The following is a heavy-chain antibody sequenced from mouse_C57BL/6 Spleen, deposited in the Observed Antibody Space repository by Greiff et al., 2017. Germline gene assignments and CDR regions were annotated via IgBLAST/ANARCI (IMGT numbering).Heavy chain of an antibody. V-gene: IGHV14-1*01. J-gene: IGHJ2*01. CDR3: TTGRAAQAYCDY. CDR2: IDPEDGDT. CDR1: GFNIKDYY. D-gene: IGHD3-2*02. Sequence: VQLKESGAELVRPGASVKLSCTASGFNIKDYYMHWVKQRPEQGLEWIGRIDPEDGDTEYAPKFQGKATLTADTASNTADLQLSSLTSEDTAVYYCTTGRAAQAYCDYWGQGTTLTVSS.